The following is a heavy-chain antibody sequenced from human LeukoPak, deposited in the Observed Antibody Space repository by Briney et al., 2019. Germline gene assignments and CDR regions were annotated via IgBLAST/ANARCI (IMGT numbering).Heavy chain of an antibody. V-gene: IGHV4-4*07. D-gene: IGHD3-10*01. CDR3: ARETPYYSIQDY. Sequence: PSETLSLTCTVSGGSISSYYWSWIRQPAGKGLEWIGRIYTSGSTSYNPSLKSRVTMSVDTSKNQFSLNLSSVTAADTAVYYCARETPYYSIQDYWGQGTLVTVSS. J-gene: IGHJ4*02. CDR2: IYTSGST. CDR1: GGSISSYY.